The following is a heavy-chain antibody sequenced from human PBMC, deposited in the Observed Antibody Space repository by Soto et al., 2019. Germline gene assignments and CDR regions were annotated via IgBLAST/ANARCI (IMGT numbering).Heavy chain of an antibody. CDR3: ANSSLGSDNSGFQFWFFEL. CDR2: ISYDGGTT. Sequence: QVQLVESGGGVVQPGRSLRLSCVASGFTFSTIGMHWVRQAPGKGLEWVAVISYDGGTTYYADSVKGRFTISRDNSKNTLYLQMNSLRAEDTAVYYCANSSLGSDNSGFQFWFFELWGRGTLVSVSS. V-gene: IGHV3-30*18. J-gene: IGHJ2*01. D-gene: IGHD3-22*01. CDR1: GFTFSTIG.